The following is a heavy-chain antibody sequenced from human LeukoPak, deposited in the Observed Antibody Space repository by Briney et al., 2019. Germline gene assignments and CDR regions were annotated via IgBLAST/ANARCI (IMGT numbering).Heavy chain of an antibody. CDR3: AREYYYGLDV. J-gene: IGHJ6*02. Sequence: GGSLRLSCAASGFTVSGNYMNWVRQAPGKGLEWVSAIYSGGSTFYADSVKGGFTISRDNSKNTLYLQINSLRAEDTAVYYCAREYYYGLDVWGQGTTVTVSS. CDR2: IYSGGST. CDR1: GFTVSGNY. V-gene: IGHV3-66*01.